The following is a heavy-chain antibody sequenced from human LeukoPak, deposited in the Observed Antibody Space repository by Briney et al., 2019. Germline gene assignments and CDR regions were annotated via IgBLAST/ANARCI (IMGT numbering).Heavy chain of an antibody. Sequence: ASVKVSCKASGYTFTSYDINWVRQATRQGLEWMGWISCHDGKTNFAQKFQDRVTLTTDSSTNTAYMELRNLGSDDTAVYFCARDPSNSVGWMIWFDPWGQGTLVTVSS. CDR1: GYTFTSYD. CDR3: ARDPSNSVGWMIWFDP. V-gene: IGHV1-18*01. CDR2: ISCHDGKT. D-gene: IGHD6-19*01. J-gene: IGHJ5*02.